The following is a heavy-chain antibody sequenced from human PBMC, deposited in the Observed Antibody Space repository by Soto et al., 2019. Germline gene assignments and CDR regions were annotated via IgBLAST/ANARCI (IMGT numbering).Heavy chain of an antibody. Sequence: GGSLRLSCAASGFTFSSYAMSWVRQAPGKGLEWVSAISGSGGSTYYADSVKGRFTISRDNSKNTLYLQMNSLRAEDTAVYYCAKSFLGWFGEYPERNWFDPWGQGTLVTVSS. D-gene: IGHD3-10*01. CDR2: ISGSGGST. V-gene: IGHV3-23*01. J-gene: IGHJ5*02. CDR1: GFTFSSYA. CDR3: AKSFLGWFGEYPERNWFDP.